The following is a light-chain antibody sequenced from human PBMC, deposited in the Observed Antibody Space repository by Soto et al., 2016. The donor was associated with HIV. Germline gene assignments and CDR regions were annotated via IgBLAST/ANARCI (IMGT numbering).Light chain of an antibody. CDR1: QGISNY. V-gene: IGKV1-NL1*01. J-gene: IGKJ2*01. CDR3: QQYYSTPT. CDR2: AAS. Sequence: DIQMTQSPSSLSASVGDRVTISCRASQGISNYLAWFQQKPGKAPKLLLYAASRLESGVPSRFSGSGSGTDYTLTISSLQPEDFATYYCQQYYSTPTFGQGTKLEIK.